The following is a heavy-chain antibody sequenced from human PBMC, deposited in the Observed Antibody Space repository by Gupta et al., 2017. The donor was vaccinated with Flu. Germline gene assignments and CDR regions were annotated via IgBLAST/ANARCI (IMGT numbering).Heavy chain of an antibody. CDR3: VKAANYYMVAGYYGFDA. V-gene: IGHV3-23*01. CDR1: A. Sequence: AMSWVRQTREKGLEWVSGVSGSGSSTYYEDSVKGRFTISRDNFKNTLELEMSSLRAEEKALYYCVKAANYYMVAGYYGFDAWGRVTPVTVSS. CDR2: VSGSGSST. D-gene: IGHD3-9*01. J-gene: IGHJ4*02.